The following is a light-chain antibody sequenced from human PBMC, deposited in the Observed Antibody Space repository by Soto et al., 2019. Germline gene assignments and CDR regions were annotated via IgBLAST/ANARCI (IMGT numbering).Light chain of an antibody. V-gene: IGLV1-44*01. Sequence: QSVLTQPPSASGTPGQRVTISCSGSSSNIGSNTVNWYQQLPGTAPKLLIYSNNQRPSGVPDRFSGSKSGTSASRAISGLQSEDEGDYYCAAWDDSLKEVFGGGTKLTVL. CDR3: AAWDDSLKEV. CDR1: SSNIGSNT. CDR2: SNN. J-gene: IGLJ2*01.